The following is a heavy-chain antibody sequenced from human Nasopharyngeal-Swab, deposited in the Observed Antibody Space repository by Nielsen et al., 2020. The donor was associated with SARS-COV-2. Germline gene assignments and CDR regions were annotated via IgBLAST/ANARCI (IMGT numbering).Heavy chain of an antibody. V-gene: IGHV3-48*01. CDR1: GFPFNSFE. D-gene: IGHD2-21*02. J-gene: IGHJ4*02. CDR3: ARGHCGGDCPRFDY. CDR2: ISSRSATI. Sequence: GGSLRLSCVGSGFPFNSFEMNWIRQAPGKGLEWIAHISSRSATIYYADSVRGRFTISRDNSKGTLYLQLNSLRVEDTAVYYCARGHCGGDCPRFDYWGQGTLVTVSS.